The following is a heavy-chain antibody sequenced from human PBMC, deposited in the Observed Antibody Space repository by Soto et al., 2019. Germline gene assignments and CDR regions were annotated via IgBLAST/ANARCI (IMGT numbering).Heavy chain of an antibody. Sequence: QVQLQESGPGLVKPSQTLSLTCTVSGGSISSGGYYWSWIRQHPGKCLEWIWYIYYSGSTYYNPSLKSRVTISVDTSKNQVYLKLSSVTAADTSVYYCARGGRRSPGMDVWGQGTPVTVSS. CDR2: IYYSGST. V-gene: IGHV4-31*03. CDR3: ARGGRRSPGMDV. CDR1: GGSISSGGYY. J-gene: IGHJ6*02.